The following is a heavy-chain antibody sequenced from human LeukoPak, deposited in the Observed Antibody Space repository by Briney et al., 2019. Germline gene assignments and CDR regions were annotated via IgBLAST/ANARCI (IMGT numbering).Heavy chain of an antibody. V-gene: IGHV4-30-4*01. CDR1: GGSISSGDYY. CDR2: IYYSGST. J-gene: IGHJ3*02. Sequence: PSQTLSLTCTVSGGSISSGDYYWSWIRQPPGKGLEWIGYIYYSGSTYYNPSLKSRVTISVDTSKNQFSLKLSSVTAADTAVYYCASSGITMVRDAFDIWGQGTMVTVSS. D-gene: IGHD3-10*01. CDR3: ASSGITMVRDAFDI.